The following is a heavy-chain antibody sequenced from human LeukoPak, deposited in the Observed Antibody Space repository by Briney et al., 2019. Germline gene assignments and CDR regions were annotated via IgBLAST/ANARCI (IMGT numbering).Heavy chain of an antibody. CDR1: GYSFINYG. Sequence: ASVKVSCKASGYSFINYGITWVRQAPGQGLEWMGWISASSGNTNYAQRLQGRVTRTTEASTSTAYMELRSLRSDDTAVYYCARGGGGWSGDYWGQGTVVTVSS. CDR2: ISASSGNT. V-gene: IGHV1-18*01. D-gene: IGHD6-19*01. J-gene: IGHJ4*02. CDR3: ARGGGGWSGDY.